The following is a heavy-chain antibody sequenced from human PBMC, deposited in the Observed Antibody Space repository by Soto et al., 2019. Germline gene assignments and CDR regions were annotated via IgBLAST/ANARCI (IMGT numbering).Heavy chain of an antibody. CDR3: ARGLHYDTGERIMD. Sequence: SVKVSCKASGGTFSSYAISWVRQAPGQGLEWMGGIIPIFGTANYAQKFQGRVTITADESTSTAYMELSSLRSEDTAVYYCARGLHYDTGERIMDWGQGTLVTVSS. D-gene: IGHD3-9*01. V-gene: IGHV1-69*13. CDR2: IIPIFGTA. CDR1: GGTFSSYA. J-gene: IGHJ4*02.